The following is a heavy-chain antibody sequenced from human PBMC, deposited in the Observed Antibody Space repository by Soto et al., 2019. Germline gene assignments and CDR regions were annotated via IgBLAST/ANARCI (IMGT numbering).Heavy chain of an antibody. CDR2: IWHDGGNK. Sequence: GGSVTLSGAASGFTFSSYGMHWVRQAPGKGLEWVAFIWHDGGNKFYAESVKGRFTISRDNSKNTLYLQMTSLSAEDTSMYYCARDGDVNTGFGKDYWGQGTLVTVSS. CDR1: GFTFSSYG. D-gene: IGHD3-16*01. V-gene: IGHV3-33*01. CDR3: ARDGDVNTGFGKDY. J-gene: IGHJ4*02.